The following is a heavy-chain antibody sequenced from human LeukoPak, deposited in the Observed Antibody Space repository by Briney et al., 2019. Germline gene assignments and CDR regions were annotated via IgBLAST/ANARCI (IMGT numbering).Heavy chain of an antibody. CDR2: ISSSSSYI. D-gene: IGHD3-22*01. CDR3: ARDIIRVGAYDSSGYPFDY. Sequence: PGGSLRLSCAASGFTFSSYSMNWVRQAPGKGLEWVSSISSSSSYIYYADSVKGRFTISRDNAKNPLYLQMNSLRAEDTAVYYCARDIIRVGAYDSSGYPFDYWGQGTLVTVSS. CDR1: GFTFSSYS. J-gene: IGHJ4*02. V-gene: IGHV3-21*01.